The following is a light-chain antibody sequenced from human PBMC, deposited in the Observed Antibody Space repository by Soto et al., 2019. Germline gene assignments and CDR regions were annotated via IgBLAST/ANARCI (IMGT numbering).Light chain of an antibody. V-gene: IGKV3-15*01. CDR3: QQYDNCPET. CDR2: DAS. J-gene: IGKJ1*01. Sequence: EIVMTQSPATLSVSPAERATLSCRASQSVSSELAWYQHKPGQAPRLLIYDASTRATGIPASFSGRGSGTEFTLTISSLQSVDFAVYYCQQYDNCPETFGQGTKVDIK. CDR1: QSVSSE.